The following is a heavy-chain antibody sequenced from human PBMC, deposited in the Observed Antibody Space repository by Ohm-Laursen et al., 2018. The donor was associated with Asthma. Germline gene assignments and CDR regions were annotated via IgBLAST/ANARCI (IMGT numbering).Heavy chain of an antibody. J-gene: IGHJ5*02. CDR3: ARATTVFSWFDP. CDR2: IYNSGST. Sequence: SETLSLTCTVSGGSISSGGYYWSWIRQPPGKGLEWIGYIYNSGSTNYNPSLKSRVTISVDTSKNQFSLKLSSVTAADTAVYYCARATTVFSWFDPWGQGTLVTVSS. D-gene: IGHD4-17*01. CDR1: GGSISSGGYY. V-gene: IGHV4-61*08.